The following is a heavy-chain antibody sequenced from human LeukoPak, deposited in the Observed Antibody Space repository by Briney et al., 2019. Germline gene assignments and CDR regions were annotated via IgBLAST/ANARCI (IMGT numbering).Heavy chain of an antibody. CDR1: GGTFSSYA. CDR3: ARYCTNGVCYMYGMDV. D-gene: IGHD2-8*01. J-gene: IGHJ6*02. Sequence: SVKVSCKASGGTFSSYAISWVRQAPGQGLEWMGGIIPIFGTANYAQKFQGRVTITADESTSTAYMELSSLRSEDTAVYYCARYCTNGVCYMYGMDVWGQGTTVTVS. V-gene: IGHV1-69*13. CDR2: IIPIFGTA.